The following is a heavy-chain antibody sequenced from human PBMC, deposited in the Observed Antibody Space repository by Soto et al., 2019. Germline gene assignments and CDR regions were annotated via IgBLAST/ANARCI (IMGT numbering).Heavy chain of an antibody. J-gene: IGHJ5*02. V-gene: IGHV1-69*12. D-gene: IGHD3-22*01. CDR3: ARGHHYYDSSGYPNPRLFDP. CDR2: IIPIFGTA. CDR1: GGTFSSYA. Sequence: QVQLVQSGAEVKKPGSSVKVSCKASGGTFSSYAISWVRQAPGQGLEWMGGIIPIFGTANYAQKFQGRVTITADESTSTAYMELSSLRSEDTAVYYCARGHHYYDSSGYPNPRLFDPWGQGTLVTVSS.